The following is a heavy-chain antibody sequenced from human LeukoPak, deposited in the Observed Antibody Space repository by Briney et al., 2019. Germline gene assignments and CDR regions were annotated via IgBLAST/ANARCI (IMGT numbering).Heavy chain of an antibody. V-gene: IGHV3-21*01. CDR2: ISTGGSYI. Sequence: PWGSLRLSCAASGFTFSSYTMNWVRQAPGKGLEWVSSISTGGSYIYYADSVKGRFTISRDNAKNSLLLQMNSLRAEDTAMYYCARGGGSYYGAWGQGTLVTVSS. D-gene: IGHD1-26*01. J-gene: IGHJ5*02. CDR3: ARGGGSYYGA. CDR1: GFTFSSYT.